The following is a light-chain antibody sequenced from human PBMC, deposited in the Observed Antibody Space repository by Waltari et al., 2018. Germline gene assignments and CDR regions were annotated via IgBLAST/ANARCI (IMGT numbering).Light chain of an antibody. Sequence: QSALTQPASVSGSPGQSITISCTGTSRDGGGYNYVSWYQQPPGKAPKLMIYDVSKRPSGVSNRFSGSKSGNTASLTISGLQAEDEADYYCCSYAGSSTVVFGGGTKLTVL. CDR3: CSYAGSSTVV. CDR1: SRDGGGYNY. V-gene: IGLV2-23*02. CDR2: DVS. J-gene: IGLJ2*01.